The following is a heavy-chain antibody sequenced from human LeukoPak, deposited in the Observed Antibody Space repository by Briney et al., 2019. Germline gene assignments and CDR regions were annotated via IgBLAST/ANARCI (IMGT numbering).Heavy chain of an antibody. V-gene: IGHV1-18*01. CDR1: VYTFTSYG. CDR3: ARDGGGDIVVVPAALPKYYYYYYGMDV. D-gene: IGHD2-2*01. Sequence: SVNVSCKASVYTFTSYGISGVRQAAGQGLQWMGWISAYNGNTNYAQKLQGRLTMNTDTSTRAAYMELRSLRSDDTAVYYCARDGGGDIVVVPAALPKYYYYYYGMDVWGQGTTVTVSS. J-gene: IGHJ6*02. CDR2: ISAYNGNT.